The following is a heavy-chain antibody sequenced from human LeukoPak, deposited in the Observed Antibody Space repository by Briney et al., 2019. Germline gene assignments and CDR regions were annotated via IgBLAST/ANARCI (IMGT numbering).Heavy chain of an antibody. Sequence: ASVKVSCKASGYTFTGYYMHWVRRAPGQGLEWMGWINPNSGGTNYAQKFQGRVTLTRDTSISTAYMELSRLRSDDTAVYYCAREGCSGGSCYADYWGQGTLVTVSS. D-gene: IGHD2-15*01. CDR3: AREGCSGGSCYADY. J-gene: IGHJ4*02. V-gene: IGHV1-2*02. CDR1: GYTFTGYY. CDR2: INPNSGGT.